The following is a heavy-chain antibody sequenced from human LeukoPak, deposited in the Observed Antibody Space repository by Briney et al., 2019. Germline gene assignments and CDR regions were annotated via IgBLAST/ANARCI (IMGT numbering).Heavy chain of an antibody. CDR3: ARGAYYYDSSGYYLGYYYYYMDV. Sequence: SETLSLTXAVYGGSFSGYYWSWIRQPPGKGLEWIGEINHSGSTNYNPSLKSRVTISVDTSKNQFSLKLSSVTAADTAVYYCARGAYYYDSSGYYLGYYYYYMDVWGKGTTVTVSS. V-gene: IGHV4-34*01. J-gene: IGHJ6*03. CDR2: INHSGST. D-gene: IGHD3-22*01. CDR1: GGSFSGYY.